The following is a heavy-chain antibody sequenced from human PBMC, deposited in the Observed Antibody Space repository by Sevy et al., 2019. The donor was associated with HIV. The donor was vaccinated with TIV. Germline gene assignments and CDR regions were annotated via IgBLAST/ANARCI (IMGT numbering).Heavy chain of an antibody. J-gene: IGHJ6*02. Sequence: GGSLRLSCAASGFTFSSYAMHWVRQAPGKGLEWVAVISYDGSNKYYADSVKGRFTISRDNSKNTLYLQMNSLRAEDTAVYYCARHLGYCSSTSCSYYGMDVWGQGTTVTVSS. CDR2: ISYDGSNK. V-gene: IGHV3-30-3*01. CDR1: GFTFSSYA. D-gene: IGHD2-2*01. CDR3: ARHLGYCSSTSCSYYGMDV.